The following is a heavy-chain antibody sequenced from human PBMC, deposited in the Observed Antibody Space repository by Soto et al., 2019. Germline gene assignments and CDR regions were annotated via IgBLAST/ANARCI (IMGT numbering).Heavy chain of an antibody. CDR3: ARVDTAMVINGMDV. CDR2: IYHSGST. Sequence: QVQLQESGPGLVKPSGTLSLTCAVSGGSISSSNWWSWVRQPPGKGLEWIGEIYHSGSTNYNPSRKSRVTXXVXKXXNQFPLKLRSVTAADTAVYYCARVDTAMVINGMDVWGQGTPVTVSS. D-gene: IGHD5-18*01. J-gene: IGHJ6*02. CDR1: GGSISSSNW. V-gene: IGHV4-4*02.